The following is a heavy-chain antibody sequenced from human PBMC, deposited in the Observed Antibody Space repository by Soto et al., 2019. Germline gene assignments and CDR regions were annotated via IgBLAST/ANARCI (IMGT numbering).Heavy chain of an antibody. CDR1: GPTFNSYA. J-gene: IGHJ6*04. CDR3: ARGFNFPKLTGTTNYYYGMEV. CDR2: TTPIFGTA. D-gene: IGHD1-20*01. V-gene: IGHV1-69*05. Sequence: SEKLPCEFPGPTFNSYAIRRVRQAPGQRLQWMGGTTPIFGTANYAQKVQRRVTMTRNTYMSTAYMGMSSLRSEDSAVYYCARGFNFPKLTGTTNYYYGMEVCRKGTTVTVSS.